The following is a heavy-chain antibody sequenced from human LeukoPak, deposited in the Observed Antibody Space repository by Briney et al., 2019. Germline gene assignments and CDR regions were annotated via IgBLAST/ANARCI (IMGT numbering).Heavy chain of an antibody. CDR2: ISSSSSYI. J-gene: IGHJ4*02. D-gene: IGHD5-24*01. CDR3: ARELYGYPLDY. V-gene: IGHV3-21*01. CDR1: GFTFSSYS. Sequence: GGSLRLSCAASGFTFSSYSMNWVRQAPGKGLEWVSSISSSSSYIHYADSVKGRFTISRDNAKNSLYLQMNSLRAEDTAVYYCARELYGYPLDYWGQGTLVTVSS.